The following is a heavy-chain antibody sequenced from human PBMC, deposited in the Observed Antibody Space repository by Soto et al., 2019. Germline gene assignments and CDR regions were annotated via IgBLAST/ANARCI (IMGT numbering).Heavy chain of an antibody. Sequence: LSLTCTVSAASFSKYYWTWIRQPPGKGLEWIGYIYFNGNTKYIPSLEGRLTISIDTSKKEFSLKLTSVTAADAAVYYCASVTFGGIVLAHWGQGTLVTVSS. J-gene: IGHJ4*02. CDR2: IYFNGNT. V-gene: IGHV4-59*01. D-gene: IGHD3-16*01. CDR3: ASVTFGGIVLAH. CDR1: AASFSKYY.